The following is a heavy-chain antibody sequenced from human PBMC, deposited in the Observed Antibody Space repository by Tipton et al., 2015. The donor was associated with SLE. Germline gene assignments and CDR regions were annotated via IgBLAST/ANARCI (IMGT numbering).Heavy chain of an antibody. CDR1: GFTFSRYG. CDR3: AKVEFGCSGGSCYSPGANYFDY. J-gene: IGHJ4*02. Sequence: GSLRLSCAASGFTFSRYGMHWFRQAPAKGLEWVAVIRYDGSNKYYADSVKGRFTISRDNSKNTLYLQMNSLRAEDTAVYYCAKVEFGCSGGSCYSPGANYFDYWGQGTLATVSS. V-gene: IGHV3-30*02. CDR2: IRYDGSNK. D-gene: IGHD2-15*01.